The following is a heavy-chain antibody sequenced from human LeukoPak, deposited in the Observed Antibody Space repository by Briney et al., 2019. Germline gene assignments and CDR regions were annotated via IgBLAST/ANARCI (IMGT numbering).Heavy chain of an antibody. CDR3: ARQQWLVQGETYFDY. D-gene: IGHD6-19*01. J-gene: IGHJ4*02. V-gene: IGHV3-48*03. CDR1: GFTFSSYE. CDR2: ISSSGSTI. Sequence: PGGSLRLSCAASGFTFSSYEMNWVRQAPGKGLEWVSYISSSGSTIYYADSVKGRFTTSRDNAKNSLYLQMNSLRAEDTAVYYCARQQWLVQGETYFDYRGQGTLVTVSS.